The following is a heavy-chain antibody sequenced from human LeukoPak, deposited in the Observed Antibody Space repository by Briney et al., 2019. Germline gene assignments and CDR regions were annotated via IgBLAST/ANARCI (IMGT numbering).Heavy chain of an antibody. D-gene: IGHD3-16*01. CDR3: ARGFESSTSYVSDFDF. CDR2: IIPIFGIT. Sequence: GASVKVSCKASGGTFSSYAISWVRQAPGQGLEWMGGIIPIFGITNYAQKFQGRVTITADKSTTTVYMELSSLRSEDTAVYFCARGFESSTSYVSDFDFWGQGTLVTVSS. J-gene: IGHJ4*02. V-gene: IGHV1-69*10. CDR1: GGTFSSYA.